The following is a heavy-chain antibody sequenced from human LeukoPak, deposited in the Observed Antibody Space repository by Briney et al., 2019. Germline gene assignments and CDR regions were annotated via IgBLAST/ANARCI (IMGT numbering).Heavy chain of an antibody. D-gene: IGHD5-18*01. J-gene: IGHJ6*04. CDR1: GGSISSYY. CDR3: ARVLYSYAYVNV. Sequence: PSETLSLTCTVSGGSISSYYWSWIRQPPGKGLEWIGYNQYSGSTNYNPSLKSRVTISIDTSKNQFSLKLSSVTAADTAVYYCARVLYSYAYVNVWGKGTTVTVSS. V-gene: IGHV4-59*01. CDR2: NQYSGST.